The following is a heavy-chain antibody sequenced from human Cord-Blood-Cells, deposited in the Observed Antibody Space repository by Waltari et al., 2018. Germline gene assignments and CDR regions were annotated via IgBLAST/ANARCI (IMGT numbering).Heavy chain of an antibody. V-gene: IGHV4-39*01. CDR2: IYYSGST. J-gene: IGHJ4*02. CDR1: GGSISSSSYY. Sequence: QLQLQESGPGLVKPSENLSLTCTVSGGSISSSSYYWGWIRQPPGKGLEWIGSIYYSGSTYYNPSLKSRVTISVDTSKNQFSLKLSSVTAADTAVYYCARRSRSGSYFDYWGQGTLVTVSS. CDR3: ARRSRSGSYFDY. D-gene: IGHD1-26*01.